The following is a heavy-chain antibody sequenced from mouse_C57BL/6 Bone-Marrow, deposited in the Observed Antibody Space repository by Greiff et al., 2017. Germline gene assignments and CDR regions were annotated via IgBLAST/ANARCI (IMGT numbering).Heavy chain of an antibody. J-gene: IGHJ4*01. D-gene: IGHD1-1*01. CDR1: GFTFSDYY. Sequence: EVQLVESEGGLVQPGSSMKLSCTASGFTFSDYYMAWVRQVPEKGLEWVANINYDGSSTYYLDSLKGRFIISRDNAKNILYLQMSSLKSEDTATYYFASFGSSYAMDYWGQGTSVTVSS. V-gene: IGHV5-16*01. CDR2: INYDGSST. CDR3: ASFGSSYAMDY.